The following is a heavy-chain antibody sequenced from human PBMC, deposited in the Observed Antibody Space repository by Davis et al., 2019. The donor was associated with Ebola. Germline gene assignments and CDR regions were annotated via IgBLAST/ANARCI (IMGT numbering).Heavy chain of an antibody. V-gene: IGHV3-33*01. J-gene: IGHJ4*02. Sequence: GGSLRLSCAASGFTFSSYGMHWVRQAPGKGLEWVAVIWYDGSNKYYADSVKGRFTISRDNSKNTLYLQMNSLRAEDTAVYYCARGRWLQSFHFDYWGQGTLVTVSS. D-gene: IGHD5-24*01. CDR1: GFTFSSYG. CDR2: IWYDGSNK. CDR3: ARGRWLQSFHFDY.